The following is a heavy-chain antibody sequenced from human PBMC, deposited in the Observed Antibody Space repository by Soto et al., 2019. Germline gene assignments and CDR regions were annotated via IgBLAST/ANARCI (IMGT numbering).Heavy chain of an antibody. J-gene: IGHJ4*02. D-gene: IGHD3-16*02. CDR1: GYTFTSYY. CDR3: ARDLRQGRRRLGELSPLDY. Sequence: GASVKVSCKASGYTFTSYYMHWVRQAPGQGLGWMGIINPSGGSTSYAQKLQGRVTMTRDTSTSTVYMEMSSLRSEDTAVYYCARDLRQGRRRLGELSPLDYWGQGTLVTVSS. V-gene: IGHV1-46*03. CDR2: INPSGGST.